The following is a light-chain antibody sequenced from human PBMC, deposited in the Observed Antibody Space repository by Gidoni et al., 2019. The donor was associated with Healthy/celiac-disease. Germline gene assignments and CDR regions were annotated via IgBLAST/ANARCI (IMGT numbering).Light chain of an antibody. CDR2: AAS. Sequence: IELTQSPSSLSASVCDRVTITCRASQSISSYLNWYHQKPGKAPKLLIYAASRWQSGVPSRFSGSGSGTDFTLTISSRQPEDFATYYCQQRYSTPRRTFGQGTKVEIK. V-gene: IGKV1-39*01. J-gene: IGKJ1*01. CDR1: QSISSY. CDR3: QQRYSTPRRT.